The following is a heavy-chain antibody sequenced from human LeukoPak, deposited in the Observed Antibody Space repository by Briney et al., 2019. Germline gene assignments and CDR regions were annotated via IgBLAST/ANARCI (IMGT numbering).Heavy chain of an antibody. Sequence: GASVTVSCKASGGTFSRYTINWVRLAPGQGLEWVGGITPVFGTTNYAQKFQGRVTITADESTSTAYMELSSLRSEDTAVYYCARDSEASELTIFGVKYYYGMDVWGQGTTVIVSS. J-gene: IGHJ6*02. CDR1: GGTFSRYT. V-gene: IGHV1-69*13. D-gene: IGHD3-3*01. CDR2: ITPVFGTT. CDR3: ARDSEASELTIFGVKYYYGMDV.